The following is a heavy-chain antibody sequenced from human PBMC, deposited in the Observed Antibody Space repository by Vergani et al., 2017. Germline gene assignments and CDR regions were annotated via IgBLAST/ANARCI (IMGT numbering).Heavy chain of an antibody. CDR3: AKDYSSGWYLYYFDY. CDR1: GFTFSSYA. Sequence: EVQLLESGGGLVQPGGSLRLSCAASGFTFSSYAMSWVRQAPGKGLEWVSAISGSGGSTYYEDSVKGRFTISRDNSKNTLYLQMNSLRAEETAVYYCAKDYSSGWYLYYFDYWGQGTLVTVSS. D-gene: IGHD6-19*01. V-gene: IGHV3-23*01. J-gene: IGHJ4*02. CDR2: ISGSGGST.